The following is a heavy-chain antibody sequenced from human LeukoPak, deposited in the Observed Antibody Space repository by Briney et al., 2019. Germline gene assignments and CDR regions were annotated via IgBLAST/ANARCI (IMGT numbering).Heavy chain of an antibody. CDR2: IYSCGST. CDR3: AKDFYPLGNYVIYFDY. D-gene: IGHD1-7*01. CDR1: GFTVSSNY. Sequence: GGSLRLSCAASGFTVSSNYMSWVRQAPGKGLEWVSIIYSCGSTYYADSVKGRFTISRDNSKNTLYLQMNSLRPEDTAVYYCAKDFYPLGNYVIYFDYWGQGTLVTVSS. V-gene: IGHV3-66*01. J-gene: IGHJ4*02.